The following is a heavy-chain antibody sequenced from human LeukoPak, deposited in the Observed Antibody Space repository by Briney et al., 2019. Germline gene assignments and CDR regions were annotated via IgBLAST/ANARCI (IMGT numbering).Heavy chain of an antibody. Sequence: GGSLRLSCAASGFTFSSYAMSWVRQAPGKGLEWVSAISGSGGSTYYADSVKGRFTISRDNSKNTLYLQMNSLRAEDTAVYYCAKDPSIARPGSYDSSASPHYWGQGTLVTVSS. CDR3: AKDPSIARPGSYDSSASPHY. J-gene: IGHJ4*02. CDR1: GFTFSSYA. D-gene: IGHD3-22*01. V-gene: IGHV3-23*01. CDR2: ISGSGGST.